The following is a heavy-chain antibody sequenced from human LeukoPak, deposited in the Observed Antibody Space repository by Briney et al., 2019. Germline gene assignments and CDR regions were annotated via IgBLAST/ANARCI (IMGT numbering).Heavy chain of an antibody. V-gene: IGHV4-59*01. CDR1: GGSISSYY. D-gene: IGHD6-13*01. CDR3: AREGSSSWYNWFNP. CDR2: IYYSGST. Sequence: SETLSLTCTVSGGSISSYYWSWIRQPPGKGLEWIWYIYYSGSTNYNPSLKSRVTISVDTSKNQFSLKLSSVTAADTAVYYCAREGSSSWYNWFNPWGQGTLVTVSS. J-gene: IGHJ5*02.